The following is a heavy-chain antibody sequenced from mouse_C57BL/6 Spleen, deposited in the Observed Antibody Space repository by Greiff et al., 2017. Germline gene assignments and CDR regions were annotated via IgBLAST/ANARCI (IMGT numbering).Heavy chain of an antibody. J-gene: IGHJ3*01. Sequence: DVKLEESGPELVKPGASVKIPCKASGYTFTDYNMDWVKQSHGKSLEWIGDINPNNGGTIYNQKFKGKATLTVDKSSSTAYMELRSLTSEYTAVYYCARGAAQATSSWFAYWGQGTLVTVSA. D-gene: IGHD3-2*02. CDR1: GYTFTDYN. CDR3: ARGAAQATSSWFAY. CDR2: INPNNGGT. V-gene: IGHV1-18*01.